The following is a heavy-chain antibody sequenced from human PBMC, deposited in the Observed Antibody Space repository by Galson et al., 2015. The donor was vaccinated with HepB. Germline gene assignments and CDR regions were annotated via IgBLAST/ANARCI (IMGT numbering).Heavy chain of an antibody. CDR1: GFTFSSYG. V-gene: IGHV3-33*08. J-gene: IGHJ5*02. Sequence: SLRLSCAASGFTFSSYGMHLVRQAPGKGLEWVAVIWYDGSNKNYADSVKGRFTIPRDNSKTTLYLQLNSLRAEDTAVYYCAESPSRRGLITPYNWFDPWGQGTLVTVSS. D-gene: IGHD3-16*01. CDR3: AESPSRRGLITPYNWFDP. CDR2: IWYDGSNK.